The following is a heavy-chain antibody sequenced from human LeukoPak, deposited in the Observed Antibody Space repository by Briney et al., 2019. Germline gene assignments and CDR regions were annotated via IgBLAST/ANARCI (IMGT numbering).Heavy chain of an antibody. CDR3: ARHSHRPIYYDISYAFDI. Sequence: SETLSLTCSVSGGSISSTRYYWGWIRQPPGQELEWIGTIDYSGTTYYKPSLKSRVTMSLDTSKNQFSLKLSSVTAADTAVYYCARHSHRPIYYDISYAFDIWGQGTMVTVSS. CDR1: GGSISSTRYY. V-gene: IGHV4-39*07. D-gene: IGHD3-9*01. J-gene: IGHJ3*02. CDR2: IDYSGTT.